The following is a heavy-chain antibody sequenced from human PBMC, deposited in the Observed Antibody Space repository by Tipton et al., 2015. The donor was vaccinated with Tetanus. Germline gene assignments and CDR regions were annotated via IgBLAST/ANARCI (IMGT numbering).Heavy chain of an antibody. Sequence: SLRLSCAAPGFTLRTYSMNWVRQAPGKGPEWVAAISGSRLTPYYADSVKGRFTISRDNSKNTLSLQLNSLRADDTAIYYCAKEALGVLNLWGKGTTVIVSS. CDR1: GFTLRTYS. CDR2: ISGSRLTP. J-gene: IGHJ6*04. CDR3: AKEALGVLNL. D-gene: IGHD1-14*01. V-gene: IGHV3-23*01.